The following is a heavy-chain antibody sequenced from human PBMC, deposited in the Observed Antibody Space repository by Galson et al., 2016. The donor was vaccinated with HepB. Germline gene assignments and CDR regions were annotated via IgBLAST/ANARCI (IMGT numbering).Heavy chain of an antibody. J-gene: IGHJ6*02. Sequence: SVKVSCTASGYTFIGYHIHWVRQAPGQGLEWMGWITPNSGGTNYAHKFQGWVTVTRDTSTSTAYLEVSRLSSDDSAVYYCARQSLTMVWEAPLYGMDGWGQGTTITVSS. CDR2: ITPNSGGT. D-gene: IGHD3-10*01. CDR3: ARQSLTMVWEAPLYGMDG. CDR1: GYTFIGYH. V-gene: IGHV1-2*04.